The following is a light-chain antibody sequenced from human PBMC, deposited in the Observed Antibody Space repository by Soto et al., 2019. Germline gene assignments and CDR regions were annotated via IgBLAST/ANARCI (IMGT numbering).Light chain of an antibody. CDR1: QSVSSSY. CDR2: GAS. CDR3: QQYGSPLT. J-gene: IGKJ4*01. Sequence: EMVLTQSPGTLSLSPGERATLSCRASQSVSSSYLAWYQQKPGQAPRLLIYGASSRATGIPDRFSGSGSGTDFNLTISRLEPEDFAVYYCQQYGSPLTFGGGTKVEIK. V-gene: IGKV3-20*01.